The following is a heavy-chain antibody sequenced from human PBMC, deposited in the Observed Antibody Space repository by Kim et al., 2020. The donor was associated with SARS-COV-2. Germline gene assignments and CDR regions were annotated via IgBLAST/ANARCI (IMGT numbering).Heavy chain of an antibody. J-gene: IGHJ3*02. CDR3: ARDGSLYDSSGYYPDDAFDI. Sequence: GGSLRLSCAASGFTFSSYEMNWVRQAPGKGLEWVSYISSSGSTIYYADSVKGRFTISRDNAKNSLYLQMNSLRAEDTAVYYCARDGSLYDSSGYYPDDAFDIWGQGTMVTVSS. V-gene: IGHV3-48*03. CDR1: GFTFSSYE. CDR2: ISSSGSTI. D-gene: IGHD3-22*01.